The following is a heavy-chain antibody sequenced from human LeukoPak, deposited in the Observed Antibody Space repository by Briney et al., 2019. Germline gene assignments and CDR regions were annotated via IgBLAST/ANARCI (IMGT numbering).Heavy chain of an antibody. CDR3: TRETSSRYFDY. V-gene: IGHV1-8*01. CDR2: MNPNSGRT. Sequence: VASVKVSCKASGHTLTSYDINWVRQATGQGLEWMGWMNPNSGRTGYAQNFQGRITITRNTSISTAYMELSSLRSEDTAVYYCTRETSSRYFDYWGQGTLVTVSS. J-gene: IGHJ4*02. CDR1: GHTLTSYD.